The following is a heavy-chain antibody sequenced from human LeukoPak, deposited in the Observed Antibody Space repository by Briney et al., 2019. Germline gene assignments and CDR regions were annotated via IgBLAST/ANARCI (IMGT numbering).Heavy chain of an antibody. V-gene: IGHV1-69*13. D-gene: IGHD3-22*01. CDR3: ARVRESSGYSYWYFDL. J-gene: IGHJ2*01. CDR1: GGTFSSYG. Sequence: GASVTVSCKASGGTFSSYGISWVRQAPGQGLEWMGGIFPIFGTANYAKKFQGRVTITADESTSTDYLELSSLRSEDTAVYYCARVRESSGYSYWYFDLWGRGTLVTVSS. CDR2: IFPIFGTA.